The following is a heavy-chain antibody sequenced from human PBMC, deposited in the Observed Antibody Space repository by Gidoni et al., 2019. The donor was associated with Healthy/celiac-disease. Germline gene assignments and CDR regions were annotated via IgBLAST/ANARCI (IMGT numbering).Heavy chain of an antibody. CDR2: IKQDGSEK. V-gene: IGHV3-7*01. J-gene: IGHJ5*02. Sequence: LEWVANIKQDGSEKYSVDSVKGRFTISRDNAKNSLYLQMNSLRAEDTAVYYYARGGQRFDPWGQGTLVTVSS. CDR3: ARGGQRFDP.